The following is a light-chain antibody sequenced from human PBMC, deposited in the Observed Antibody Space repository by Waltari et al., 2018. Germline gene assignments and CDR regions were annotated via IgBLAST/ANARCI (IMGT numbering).Light chain of an antibody. CDR3: QNHERLPAV. J-gene: IGKJ1*01. CDR1: QSISRY. CDR2: QSS. V-gene: IGKV3D-20*02. Sequence: EIMLTQSPATLSLSPGESAPLPCRASQSISRYLVWYQQKPGQAPRLLIYQSSIRATGIPDRFSGSGYGTDFSLTISKLEPEDFAVYYCQNHERLPAVFGQGTKVEIK.